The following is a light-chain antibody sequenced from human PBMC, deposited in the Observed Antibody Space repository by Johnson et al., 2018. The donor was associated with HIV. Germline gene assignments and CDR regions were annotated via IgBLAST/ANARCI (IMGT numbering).Light chain of an antibody. CDR3: GTWDSSLGAYNYV. CDR2: ENN. V-gene: IGLV1-51*02. Sequence: QSVLTQPPSVSAAPGQKVTISCSGSSSNIGNKYVSWYQQLPGTAPKLLIYENNKRPSGIPDLFSGSKSATSATLGITGLQTGDEADYYCGTWDSSLGAYNYVFGTGTKVTVL. CDR1: SSNIGNKY. J-gene: IGLJ1*01.